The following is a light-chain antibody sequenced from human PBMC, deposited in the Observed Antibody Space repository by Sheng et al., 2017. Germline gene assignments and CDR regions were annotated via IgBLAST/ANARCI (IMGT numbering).Light chain of an antibody. CDR2: DAS. CDR1: QGISSA. CDR3: QQYQVLGT. V-gene: IGKV1-13*02. J-gene: IGKJ1*01. Sequence: AIQLTQSPSSLSASVGDRVTITCRASQGISSALAWYQQKPGKAPKLLIYDASSLESGVPSRFSGSGSGTDFTLTISSLQPEDFATYYCQQYQVLGTFGQGTKVEI.